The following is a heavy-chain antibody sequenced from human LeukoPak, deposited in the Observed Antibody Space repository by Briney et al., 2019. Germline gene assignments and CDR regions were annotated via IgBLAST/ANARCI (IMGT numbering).Heavy chain of an antibody. CDR1: GGTFSPYH. CDR2: INHNGYT. V-gene: IGHV4-34*01. CDR3: AREFNWGFDRYAYDI. D-gene: IGHD7-27*01. Sequence: SETLSLTCTVYGGTFSPYHWSWIRQPPGKGLEWIGDINHNGYTNYNPSLKTRVTISVDKSKNQFSLKLSSVTAADTAVYYCAREFNWGFDRYAYDIWGQGTMVTVSS. J-gene: IGHJ3*02.